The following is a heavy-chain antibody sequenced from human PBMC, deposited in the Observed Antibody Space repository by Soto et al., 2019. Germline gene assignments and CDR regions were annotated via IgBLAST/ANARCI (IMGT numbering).Heavy chain of an antibody. J-gene: IGHJ4*02. CDR2: IYYSGST. Sequence: QLQLQESGPGLVKPSETLSLTCTVSGGSISNSRYYWGWIRQPPGKGLEWIGNIYYSGSTYYNPSLKSRVTVSLEMSKYQFSLELTSVTAPDTAVYYCARLVVGLTVWPLIDYWGQGTLVTVSS. CDR1: GGSISNSRYY. D-gene: IGHD2-21*01. V-gene: IGHV4-39*01. CDR3: ARLVVGLTVWPLIDY.